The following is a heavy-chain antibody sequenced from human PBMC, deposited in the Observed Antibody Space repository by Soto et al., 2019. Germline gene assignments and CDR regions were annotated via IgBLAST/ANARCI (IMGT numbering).Heavy chain of an antibody. Sequence: QVQLQESGPGLVKPSQTLSLTCTVSGGSISSGGYSLIWIRQHPGKVLEWIGYSYYSGSTHYNPSLKRRVTISVDTYKNQFSMKLRYVTAAEKAVYFCARGRRFLAWSGPCDYWGQGKIVTVSS. V-gene: IGHV4-31*03. J-gene: IGHJ4*02. CDR3: ARGRRFLAWSGPCDY. CDR2: SYYSGST. D-gene: IGHD3-3*01. CDR1: GGSISSGGYS.